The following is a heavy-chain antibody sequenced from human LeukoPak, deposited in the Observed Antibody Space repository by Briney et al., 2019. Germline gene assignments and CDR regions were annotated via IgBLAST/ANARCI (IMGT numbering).Heavy chain of an antibody. CDR2: IYTSGST. CDR3: ARGRYCSADICSGGDAFDI. Sequence: ASETLSLTCTVSCGSINNYYWSWIRQPAGEGLEWIGHIYTSGSTNYTPSLKSRVNMSVDTSKNQFSLKLSSMTAADTAVYYCARGRYCSADICSGGDAFDIWGQGTMVSVSS. V-gene: IGHV4-4*07. J-gene: IGHJ3*02. D-gene: IGHD2-15*01. CDR1: CGSINNYY.